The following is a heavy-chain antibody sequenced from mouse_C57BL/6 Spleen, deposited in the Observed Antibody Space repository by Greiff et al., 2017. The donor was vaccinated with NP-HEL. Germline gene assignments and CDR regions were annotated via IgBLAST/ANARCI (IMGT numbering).Heavy chain of an antibody. CDR3: TESYDGYYPWYFDV. D-gene: IGHD2-3*01. V-gene: IGHV1-15*01. J-gene: IGHJ1*03. CDR1: GYTFTDYE. CDR2: IDPETGGT. Sequence: VQLQQSGAELVRPGASVTLSCKASGYTFTDYEMHWVKQTPVHGLEWIGAIDPETGGTAYNQKFKGKAILTADKSSSTAYMELRSLTSEDSAVYYCTESYDGYYPWYFDVWGTGTTVTVSS.